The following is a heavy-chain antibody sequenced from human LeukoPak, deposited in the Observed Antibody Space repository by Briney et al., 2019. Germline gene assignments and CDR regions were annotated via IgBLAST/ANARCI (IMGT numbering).Heavy chain of an antibody. V-gene: IGHV3-48*01. J-gene: IGHJ4*02. Sequence: GGSLRLSCAGSGFTFSDYSMNWVRQAPGKGLEWVSYISGSGTTIYYADSVKGRFTISRDTAKNSLYLQMNSLRAEDTAVYYCARESRYSGRPPPDYWGQGTLVTVSS. D-gene: IGHD1-26*01. CDR1: GFTFSDYS. CDR3: ARESRYSGRPPPDY. CDR2: ISGSGTTI.